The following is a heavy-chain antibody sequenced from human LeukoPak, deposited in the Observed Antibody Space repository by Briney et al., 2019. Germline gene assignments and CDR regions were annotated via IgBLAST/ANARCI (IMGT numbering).Heavy chain of an antibody. CDR1: GFTFSSYG. D-gene: IGHD6-19*01. J-gene: IGHJ3*02. CDR3: ASEESGYSSGWYNAFDI. V-gene: IGHV3-48*04. CDR2: ISSSSSTI. Sequence: GGSLRLSCAASGFTFSSYGMNWVRQAPGKGLEWVSYISSSSSTIYYADSVKGRFTISRDNAKNSLYLQMNSLRAEDTAVYYCASEESGYSSGWYNAFDIWGQGTMVTVSS.